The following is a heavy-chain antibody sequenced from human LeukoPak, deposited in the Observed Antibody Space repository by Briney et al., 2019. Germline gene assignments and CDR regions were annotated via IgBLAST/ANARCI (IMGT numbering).Heavy chain of an antibody. CDR3: ARWGNYKVMDV. V-gene: IGHV3-33*01. CDR1: GFTFSSHG. CDR2: TWYDGSTK. J-gene: IGHJ6*02. D-gene: IGHD1-7*01. Sequence: GGSLRLSCVASGFTFSSHGMHWVRQAPGKGLEWVAVTWYDGSTKYYADSVKGRFTISRDNSKNTLSLEMNSLRAEDAAVYYCARWGNYKVMDVWGQGTTVTVSS.